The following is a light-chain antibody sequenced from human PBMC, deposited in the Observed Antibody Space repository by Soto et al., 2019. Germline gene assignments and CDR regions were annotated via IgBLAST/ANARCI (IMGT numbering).Light chain of an antibody. V-gene: IGLV1-47*01. J-gene: IGLJ3*02. CDR2: KDN. CDR3: QAYAYSLTAFV. CDR1: SSNIGSNY. Sequence: QPVLTQPPSASETPGQRVTISCSGSSSNIGSNYVYWYKQVTGTAPTLLIFKDNQRPSGVPDRFAGSKSGTSASLAISGLRSEDEADYYCQAYAYSLTAFVFGGGTKLTVL.